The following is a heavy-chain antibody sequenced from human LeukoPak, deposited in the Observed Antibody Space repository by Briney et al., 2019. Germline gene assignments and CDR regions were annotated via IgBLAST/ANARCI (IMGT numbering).Heavy chain of an antibody. CDR2: INEGGSDK. CDR3: AIWFGELNY. V-gene: IGHV3-7*01. D-gene: IGHD3-10*01. Sequence: PGGSLRLSRAASGFTFSNSWTSWLRQVPGKGLEWVAHINEGGSDKYYVDSVKGRFTISRDNVQSSLYLQMNDLRAEDTAVYYCAIWFGELNYWGQGTLVTVSS. CDR1: GFTFSNSW. J-gene: IGHJ4*02.